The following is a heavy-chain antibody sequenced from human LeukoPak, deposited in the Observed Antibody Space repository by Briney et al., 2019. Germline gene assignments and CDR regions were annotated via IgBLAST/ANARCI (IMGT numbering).Heavy chain of an antibody. D-gene: IGHD3-3*01. CDR1: EFTFSSYA. Sequence: GGSLRLSCAASEFTFSSYAMSWVRQAPGKGLEWVPTISGSGGTTYYADSVKGRFTISRDNSKNTLYLQMNSLRAEDTAVHYCAKDRNYDFTVDAFDIWGQGTMVTVSS. CDR3: AKDRNYDFTVDAFDI. V-gene: IGHV3-23*01. CDR2: ISGSGGTT. J-gene: IGHJ3*02.